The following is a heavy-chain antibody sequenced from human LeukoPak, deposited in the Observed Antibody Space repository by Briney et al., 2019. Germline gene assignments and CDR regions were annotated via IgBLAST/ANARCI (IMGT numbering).Heavy chain of an antibody. Sequence: GGSLRLSCAASGFTLNSYAMSWVRQAPAKGLEWVSTISGSGATTNYADSVKGRFTISRDNSRKTLYLQMNSLRAEDTAVYYCARETSGYYYGFDYWGQGTLVTVSS. CDR3: ARETSGYYYGFDY. V-gene: IGHV3-23*01. CDR2: ISGSGATT. D-gene: IGHD3-22*01. J-gene: IGHJ4*02. CDR1: GFTLNSYA.